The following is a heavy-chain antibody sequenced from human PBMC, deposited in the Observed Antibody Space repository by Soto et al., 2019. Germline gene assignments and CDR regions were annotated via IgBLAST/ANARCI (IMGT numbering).Heavy chain of an antibody. Sequence: QVQLQESGPGLVKPSQTLSLTCTVSGGSISSGGYYWSWIRQHPGKGLEWIGYTYYSGSTYYNPSLKSRVTISVGTSKNQFSLKLSSVTAADTAVYYCARDGRGDYMDVWGKGTTVTVSS. V-gene: IGHV4-31*03. D-gene: IGHD3-10*01. CDR1: GGSISSGGYY. J-gene: IGHJ6*03. CDR2: TYYSGST. CDR3: ARDGRGDYMDV.